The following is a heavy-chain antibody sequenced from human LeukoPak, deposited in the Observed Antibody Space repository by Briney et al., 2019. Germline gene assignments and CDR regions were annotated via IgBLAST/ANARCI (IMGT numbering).Heavy chain of an antibody. CDR3: ARDGGCCSAAGTENWFDP. V-gene: IGHV3-21*01. J-gene: IGHJ5*02. D-gene: IGHD6-13*01. Sequence: PGGSLRPSCAASGFTFSSYSMNWVRQAPGKGLEWVSSISSSSSYIYYADSVKGRFTISRDNAKNSLYLQMNSLRAEDTAVYYCARDGGCCSAAGTENWFDPWGQGTLVTVSS. CDR1: GFTFSSYS. CDR2: ISSSSSYI.